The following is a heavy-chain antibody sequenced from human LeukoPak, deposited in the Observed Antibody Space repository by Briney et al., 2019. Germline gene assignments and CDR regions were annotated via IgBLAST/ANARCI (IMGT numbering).Heavy chain of an antibody. J-gene: IGHJ4*02. V-gene: IGHV3-23*01. CDR1: GFTFSTCA. Sequence: GGSLRLSCAASGFTFSTCAMSWVRQAPGKGLEWVSGISGTTSGTYYADSVKGRFTISRDNSKNTLYLQMNSLRAEDTALYYCAKVKGGGAAAGTYYFDYWGQGTLVTVSS. D-gene: IGHD6-13*01. CDR2: ISGTTSGT. CDR3: AKVKGGGAAAGTYYFDY.